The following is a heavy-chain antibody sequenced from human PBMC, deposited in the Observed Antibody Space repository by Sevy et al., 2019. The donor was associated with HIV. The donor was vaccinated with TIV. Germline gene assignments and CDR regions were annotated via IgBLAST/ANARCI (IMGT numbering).Heavy chain of an antibody. Sequence: GESLKISCAASGFTFSSYDMHWVRQATGGGLEWVSGISTTGDTFYLGSVKGRFTISRENSKNSFYLQMNSLRAGDTAVYYCARVVYYYDRTAPRVAQTRFDPWGQGTLVTVSS. CDR2: ISTTGDT. J-gene: IGHJ5*02. CDR1: GFTFSSYD. V-gene: IGHV3-13*01. D-gene: IGHD3-22*01. CDR3: ARVVYYYDRTAPRVAQTRFDP.